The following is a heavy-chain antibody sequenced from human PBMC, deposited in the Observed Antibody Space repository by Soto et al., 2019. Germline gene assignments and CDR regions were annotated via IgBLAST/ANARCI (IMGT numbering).Heavy chain of an antibody. Sequence: SQTLSLTCAISGDSVSSNSAAWNWIRQSPSRGLEWLGRTYYRSKWYNDYAVSVKSRITINPDTSKNQFSLQLNSVTPEDTAVYYCARGAIVVVPAAMTFFDYGGQGTLVTVSS. D-gene: IGHD2-2*01. CDR3: ARGAIVVVPAAMTFFDY. CDR2: TYYRSKWYN. CDR1: GDSVSSNSAA. V-gene: IGHV6-1*01. J-gene: IGHJ4*02.